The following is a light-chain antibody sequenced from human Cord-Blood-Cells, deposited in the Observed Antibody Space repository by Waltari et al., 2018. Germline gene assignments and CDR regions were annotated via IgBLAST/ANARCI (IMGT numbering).Light chain of an antibody. CDR2: EGS. V-gene: IGLV2-23*01. CDR1: SSDVGGYNL. CDR3: CSYAGSSTLV. J-gene: IGLJ3*02. Sequence: QSALTQPASVSGSPGPSITIPCTATSSDVGGYNLLSWYQQHPGKAPKHMIYEGSKRPSGVSNRFSGSKSGNTASLTISGLQAEDEADYYCCSYAGSSTLVFGGGTKLTVL.